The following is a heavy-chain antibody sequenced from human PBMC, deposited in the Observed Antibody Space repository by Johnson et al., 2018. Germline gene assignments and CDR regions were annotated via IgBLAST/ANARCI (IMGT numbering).Heavy chain of an antibody. CDR1: GFTFSDYY. Sequence: QVQLVQSGGGLVKPGGSLRLSCAASGFTFSDYYMSWIRQAPGKGLEWVSYISSSGSTIYYADSMEGRFTISRDNAKNSLYLQRNSLRAEDTAVDYCAGYGSGGYFDAFDLWGQGTMVTVSS. D-gene: IGHD3-10*01. V-gene: IGHV3-11*04. CDR2: ISSSGSTI. J-gene: IGHJ3*01. CDR3: AGYGSGGYFDAFDL.